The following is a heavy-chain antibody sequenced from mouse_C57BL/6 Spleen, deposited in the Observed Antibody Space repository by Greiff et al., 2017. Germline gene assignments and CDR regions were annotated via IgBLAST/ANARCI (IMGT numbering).Heavy chain of an antibody. CDR3: ARDTTVVATRYFDY. D-gene: IGHD1-1*01. J-gene: IGHJ2*01. CDR1: GYAFSSSW. CDR2: IYPGDGDS. V-gene: IGHV1-82*01. Sequence: QVQLQQSGPELVKPGASVTLSCNASGYAFSSSWMNWVRQWPGKGLEWIGRIYPGDGDSNSHGTFTVKATLTADKSSRKDYMQLSSLTSEDSAVYVCARDTTVVATRYFDYWGQGTTLTVSS.